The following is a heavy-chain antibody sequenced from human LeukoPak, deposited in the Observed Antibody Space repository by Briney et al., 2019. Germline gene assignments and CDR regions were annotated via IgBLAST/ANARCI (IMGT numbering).Heavy chain of an antibody. V-gene: IGHV3-23*01. CDR2: ISGSGGST. CDR3: AKSLPAFGGVMAQSDD. CDR1: GFTVSSNY. J-gene: IGHJ4*02. D-gene: IGHD3-16*01. Sequence: PGGSLRLSCAASGFTVSSNYMSWVRQAPGKGLEWVSVISGSGGSTYYADSVKGRFTISRDNTKNTLNLQMNGLRAEDTAVYYCAKSLPAFGGVMAQSDDWGQGTLVTVSS.